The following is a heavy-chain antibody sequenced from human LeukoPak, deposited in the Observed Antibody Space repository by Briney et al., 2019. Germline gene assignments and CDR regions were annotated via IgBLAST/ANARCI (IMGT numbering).Heavy chain of an antibody. V-gene: IGHV3-7*01. D-gene: IGHD6-19*01. CDR3: ARISTAVAGVDY. Sequence: GGSLRLSCAASGFLFSRYWMSWVRQAPGKGLEWVANIKKDGGEKYYVASVKGRFTISRDNAKNLVYLQMDSLRVEDTAVYYCARISTAVAGVDYWGQGTLVTVSS. CDR1: GFLFSRYW. CDR2: IKKDGGEK. J-gene: IGHJ4*02.